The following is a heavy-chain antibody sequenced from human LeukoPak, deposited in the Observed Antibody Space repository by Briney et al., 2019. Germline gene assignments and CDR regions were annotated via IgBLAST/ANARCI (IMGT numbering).Heavy chain of an antibody. Sequence: SETLSLTCAVYGGSFSGYYWSWIRQPPGKGLEWIGEINHSRSTNYNPSLKSRGTISLAPSKHQFSLKLSSVTAADTAIYYCARVVRGFILPPPRYDPRGQGTLVTVSA. D-gene: IGHD3-10*01. CDR3: ARVVRGFILPPPRYDP. J-gene: IGHJ5*02. V-gene: IGHV4-34*01. CDR2: INHSRST. CDR1: GGSFSGYY.